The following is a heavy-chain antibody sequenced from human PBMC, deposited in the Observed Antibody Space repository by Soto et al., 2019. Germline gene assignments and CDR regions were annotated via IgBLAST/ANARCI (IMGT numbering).Heavy chain of an antibody. CDR1: VGTLNSYA. CDR2: IVPMFATT. V-gene: IGHV1-69*18. J-gene: IGHJ6*02. CDR3: ATEENSHGGLND. D-gene: IGHD2-21*02. Sequence: QEQLVRSGAEVKKPAPSVQVSCKTCVGTLNSYAGSWVRLAPGQGLEWVGRIVPMFATTEYAQKLQDRVSITAEDSTNTAYMELISLRSEDTSMYYCATEENSHGGLNDWDQGTTGTGCS.